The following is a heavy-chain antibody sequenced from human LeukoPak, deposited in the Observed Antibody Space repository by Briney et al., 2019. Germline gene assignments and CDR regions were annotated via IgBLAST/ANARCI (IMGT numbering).Heavy chain of an antibody. V-gene: IGHV3-20*04. D-gene: IGHD3-22*01. CDR1: GFTFSSYA. Sequence: GGSLRLSCAASGFTFSSYAMSWVRQAPGKGLEWVSGINWNGGSTGYADSVKGRFTISRDNAKNSLYLQMNSLRAEDTALYYCARDPNYYDSSGYYDYWGQGTLVTVSS. CDR3: ARDPNYYDSSGYYDY. CDR2: INWNGGST. J-gene: IGHJ4*02.